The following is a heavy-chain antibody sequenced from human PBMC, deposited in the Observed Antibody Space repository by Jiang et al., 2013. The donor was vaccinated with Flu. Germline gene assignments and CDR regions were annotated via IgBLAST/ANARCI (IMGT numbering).Heavy chain of an antibody. D-gene: IGHD4-17*01. V-gene: IGHV4-39*07. CDR1: GGSISSSSYY. CDR3: ARGYGDYTPYYYYYGMDV. Sequence: GSGLVKPSETLSLTCTVSGGSISSSSYYWGWIRQPLGKGLEWIGSIYYSGSTYYNPSLKSRVTISVDTSKNQFSLKLSSVTAADTAVYYCARGYGDYTPYYYYYGMDVWGQ. J-gene: IGHJ6*02. CDR2: IYYSGST.